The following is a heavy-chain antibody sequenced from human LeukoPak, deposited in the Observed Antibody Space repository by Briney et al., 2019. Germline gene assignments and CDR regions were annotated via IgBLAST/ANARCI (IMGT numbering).Heavy chain of an antibody. CDR3: VVVVEPPDSDGFDV. V-gene: IGHV3-74*01. J-gene: IGHJ3*01. D-gene: IGHD1-14*01. CDR1: GFTFGNSW. Sequence: RGSLRLSCAASGFTFGNSWVHWVRQAPGKGLVWVSLINADGSTATYADSVKGRFTISRDNARNTLSLQMNSLTIEDTAVYYCVVVVEPPDSDGFDVWGQGTMITVSS. CDR2: INADGSTA.